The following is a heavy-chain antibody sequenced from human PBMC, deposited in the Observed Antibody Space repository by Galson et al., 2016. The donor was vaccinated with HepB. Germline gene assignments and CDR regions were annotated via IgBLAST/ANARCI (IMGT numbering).Heavy chain of an antibody. CDR3: ARVHMAAAGFGGMDV. D-gene: IGHD6-13*01. Sequence: SLRLSCAASGFTFDDYAMSWVRQAPGKGLEWVSGINWKGGRTGYADSVKGRFTISRDNAKNSLYLQMNSLRAEATALYHCARVHMAAAGFGGMDVWGQGTTVTVSS. CDR1: GFTFDDYA. CDR2: INWKGGRT. J-gene: IGHJ6*02. V-gene: IGHV3-20*01.